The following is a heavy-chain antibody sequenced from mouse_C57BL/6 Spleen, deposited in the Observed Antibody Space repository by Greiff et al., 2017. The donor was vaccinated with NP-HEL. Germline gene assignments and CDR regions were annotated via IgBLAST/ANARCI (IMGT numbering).Heavy chain of an antibody. D-gene: IGHD2-3*01. Sequence: DVQLVESGGGLVKPGGSLKLSCAASGFTFSSYAMSWVRQTPEKRLEWVATISAGGSYTYYPDNVKGRFTISRDNAKNNLYLQMSHLKSEDTAMYYCARDDSMDGDGYSHEMDYWGQGTSVTVSS. V-gene: IGHV5-4*01. CDR2: ISAGGSYT. CDR1: GFTFSSYA. J-gene: IGHJ4*01. CDR3: ARDDSMDGDGYSHEMDY.